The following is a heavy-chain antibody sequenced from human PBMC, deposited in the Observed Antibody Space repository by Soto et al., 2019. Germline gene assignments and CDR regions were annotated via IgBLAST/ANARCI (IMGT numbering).Heavy chain of an antibody. Sequence: GGSLRLSCAASGFTFSSYAMSWVRQAPGKGLEWVSGISGSGGSTYYADSVKGRFTVSRDNSKNTLYLQMNSLRAEDTAVYYCAKDSSSFIVCYWGQGSLVTVSS. CDR3: AKDSSSFIVCY. CDR2: ISGSGGST. V-gene: IGHV3-23*01. CDR1: GFTFSSYA. D-gene: IGHD6-13*01. J-gene: IGHJ4*02.